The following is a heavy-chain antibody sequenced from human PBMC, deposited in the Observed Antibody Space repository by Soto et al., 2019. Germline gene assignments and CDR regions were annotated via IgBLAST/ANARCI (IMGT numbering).Heavy chain of an antibody. D-gene: IGHD4-17*01. CDR3: AREGPYGGNSGSAFDI. J-gene: IGHJ3*02. CDR1: GGTFSSYA. V-gene: IGHV1-69*01. Sequence: QVQLVQSGAEVKKPGSSVKVSCKASGGTFSSYAISWVRQAPGQGLEWMGGIIPIFGTANYAQKFQGRVTITADESTSTAYMELSGLRSEDTAVYYCAREGPYGGNSGSAFDIWGQGTMVTVSS. CDR2: IIPIFGTA.